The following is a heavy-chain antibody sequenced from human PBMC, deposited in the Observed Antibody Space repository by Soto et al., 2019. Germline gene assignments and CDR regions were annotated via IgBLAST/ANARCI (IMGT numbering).Heavy chain of an antibody. V-gene: IGHV2-26*01. Sequence: QVTLKESGPVLVKPTETLTLTCTVSGFSLSNARMGVSWIRQPPGKALEWLAHIFSNDEKSYSTSLKSRLTISKDTSKSQVVLTMTNMDPVDTATYYCARALGYCSGGSCYGRYYYGMDVWGQGTTVTVSS. CDR2: IFSNDEK. D-gene: IGHD2-15*01. J-gene: IGHJ6*02. CDR3: ARALGYCSGGSCYGRYYYGMDV. CDR1: GFSLSNARMG.